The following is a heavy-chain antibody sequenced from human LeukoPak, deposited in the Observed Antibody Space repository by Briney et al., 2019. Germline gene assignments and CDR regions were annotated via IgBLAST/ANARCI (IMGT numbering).Heavy chain of an antibody. D-gene: IGHD3-22*01. V-gene: IGHV4-59*01. CDR2: IYYSGST. CDR1: GGSISSYY. CDR3: ARAGDSSGYYYYYMDV. J-gene: IGHJ6*03. Sequence: PSETLSLTCTVSGGSISSYYWSWVRQPPGKGLEWIGYIYYSGSTNYNPYLKSRVTISVDTSKNQFSLKLSSVTAADTAVYYCARAGDSSGYYYYYMDVWGKGTTVTVSS.